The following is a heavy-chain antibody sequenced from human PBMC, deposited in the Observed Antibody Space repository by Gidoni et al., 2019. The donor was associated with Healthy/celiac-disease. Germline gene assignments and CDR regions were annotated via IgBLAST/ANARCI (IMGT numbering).Heavy chain of an antibody. CDR2: IYSGGST. J-gene: IGHJ4*02. V-gene: IGHV3-66*02. CDR1: GFSVSSNY. Sequence: EVQLVDSGGCLVQPGGSLLLSCSASGFSVSSNYMGWVLQAPGKGVEWGSGIYSGGSTYYAESVKGRFTIFRDNCKNTLYLQMNSLRAEDTAVYYCARDPGDSSGSSDYWGQGTLVTVSS. CDR3: ARDPGDSSGSSDY. D-gene: IGHD3-22*01.